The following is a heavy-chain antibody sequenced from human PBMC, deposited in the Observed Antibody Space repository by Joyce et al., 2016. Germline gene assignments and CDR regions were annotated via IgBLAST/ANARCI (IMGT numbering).Heavy chain of an antibody. J-gene: IGHJ4*02. CDR3: AREWGAGDYDFDS. CDR1: GFTFSNYG. CDR2: IITSSSTI. V-gene: IGHV3-48*02. D-gene: IGHD4-17*01. Sequence: EVLLVESGGGLVQPGGSLTLSCGASGFTFSNYGMNWVRQAPGKGLGGISHIITSSSTIYYADSLKGRFTITRDNAKNSLYLQMNSLRDEDTAVYYCAREWGAGDYDFDSWGQGTLVTVSS.